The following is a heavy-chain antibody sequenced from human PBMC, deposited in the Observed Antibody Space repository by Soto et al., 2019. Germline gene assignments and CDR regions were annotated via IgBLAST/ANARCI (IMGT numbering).Heavy chain of an antibody. D-gene: IGHD2-21*02. V-gene: IGHV4-31*02. CDR2: IYYSGST. J-gene: IGHJ6*02. Sequence: CTWIRQHPGKGLEWIGYIYYSGSTYYNPSLKSRVTISVDTSKNQFSLKLSSVTAADTAVYYCARVCGGDCHYGMDVWGQGTTVTVSS. CDR3: ARVCGGDCHYGMDV.